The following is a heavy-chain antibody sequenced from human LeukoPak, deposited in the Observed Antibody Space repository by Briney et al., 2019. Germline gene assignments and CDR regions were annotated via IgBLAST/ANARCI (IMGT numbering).Heavy chain of an antibody. CDR2: ISGGGGST. Sequence: AISGGGGSTYYADSVKGRFTISRDNSKNPLYLQMNSLRAEETAVYYCAKDTIAAAGWDVDYWGQGTLVTVSS. D-gene: IGHD6-13*01. J-gene: IGHJ4*02. V-gene: IGHV3-23*01. CDR3: AKDTIAAAGWDVDY.